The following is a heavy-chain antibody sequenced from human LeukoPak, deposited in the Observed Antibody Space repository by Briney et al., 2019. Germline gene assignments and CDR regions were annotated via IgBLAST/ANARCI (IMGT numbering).Heavy chain of an antibody. J-gene: IGHJ5*02. Sequence: AETLSLTCPVSGGSISSYYWSWIRQPAGKGLEWIGYISYSGSTNYSPSLKSRVTMPEDPSKNQFSLKLTSVTAADTAVYYCAGGRGGGGQNYFDPWGQGTLVSVSS. CDR1: GGSISSYY. D-gene: IGHD2-15*01. CDR2: ISYSGST. V-gene: IGHV4-59*08. CDR3: AGGRGGGGQNYFDP.